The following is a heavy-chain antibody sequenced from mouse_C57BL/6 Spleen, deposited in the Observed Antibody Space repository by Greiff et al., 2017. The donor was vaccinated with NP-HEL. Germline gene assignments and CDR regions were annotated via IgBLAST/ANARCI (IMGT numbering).Heavy chain of an antibody. CDR2: IDPSYSYT. V-gene: IGHV1-50*01. CDR1: GYTFTSYW. Sequence: VQLQQPGAELVKPGASVKLSCKASGYTFTSYWMQWVKQRPGQGLVWIGEIDPSYSYTNYNQKFKGKATLTVDTSSSTAYMQLSSLTSEDSAVYYGARWGSSSNYFDYWGQGTTLTVSS. D-gene: IGHD1-1*01. J-gene: IGHJ2*01. CDR3: ARWGSSSNYFDY.